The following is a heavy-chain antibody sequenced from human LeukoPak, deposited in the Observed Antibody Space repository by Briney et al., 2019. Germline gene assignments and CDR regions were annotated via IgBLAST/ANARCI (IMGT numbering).Heavy chain of an antibody. D-gene: IGHD3-3*01. CDR1: GGSFSGYY. V-gene: IGHV4-34*01. CDR3: ARGRGYVLRFLEWLF. Sequence: SETLSLTCAVYGGSFSGYYWSWIRQPPGKGLEGIGEINHSGSTNYNPSLKSRVTISVDTSKNQFSLKLSSVTAADTAVYYCARGRGYVLRFLEWLFWGQGTLVTVSS. J-gene: IGHJ4*02. CDR2: INHSGST.